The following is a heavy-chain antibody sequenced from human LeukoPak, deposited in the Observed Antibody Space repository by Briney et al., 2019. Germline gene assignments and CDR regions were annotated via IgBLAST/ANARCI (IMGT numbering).Heavy chain of an antibody. CDR3: ARDNDRKDDS. Sequence: PGGSLRLPCAASGFTFSNYWMTWVRQAPGKGLEWVANMNQDGSGKCYVDSVKGRFAIYRDNAKNSLYLQMNNLRVEDTAVYYCARDNDRKDDSWGQGTLVTVSS. D-gene: IGHD3-16*01. CDR1: GFTFSNYW. V-gene: IGHV3-7*01. J-gene: IGHJ5*02. CDR2: MNQDGSGK.